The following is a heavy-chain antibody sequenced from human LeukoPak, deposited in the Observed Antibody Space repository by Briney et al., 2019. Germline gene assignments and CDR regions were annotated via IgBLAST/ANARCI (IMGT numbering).Heavy chain of an antibody. CDR1: GFTFSSYA. V-gene: IGHV3-23*01. D-gene: IGHD2-21*02. CDR3: AKIGAPYCGGDCYSFDY. CDR2: ISGSGGST. Sequence: GGSLRLSCAASGFTFSSYAMSWVRQAPGKGLEWVSAISGSGGSTYYADSVEGRFTISRDNSKNTLYLQMNSLRAEDTAVYYCAKIGAPYCGGDCYSFDYWGQGTLVTVSS. J-gene: IGHJ4*02.